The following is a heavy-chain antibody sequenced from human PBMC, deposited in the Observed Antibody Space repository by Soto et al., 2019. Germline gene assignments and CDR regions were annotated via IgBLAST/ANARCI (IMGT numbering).Heavy chain of an antibody. CDR1: GGSISSYY. Sequence: SETLSLTCTVSGGSISSYYWSWIRQPPGKGLEWIGYIYYSGSTNYNPSLKSRVTISVDTPKNQFSLKLSSVTAADTAVYYCARGPDRPDYYDSSGSSEAYFDYWGQGTLVTVSS. CDR3: ARGPDRPDYYDSSGSSEAYFDY. D-gene: IGHD3-22*01. J-gene: IGHJ4*02. V-gene: IGHV4-59*01. CDR2: IYYSGST.